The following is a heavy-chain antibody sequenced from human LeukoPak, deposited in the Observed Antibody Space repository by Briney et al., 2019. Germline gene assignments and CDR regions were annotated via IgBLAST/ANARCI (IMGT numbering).Heavy chain of an antibody. CDR2: IIPIFGTA. D-gene: IGHD3-10*01. CDR1: GGTFSSYA. J-gene: IGHJ4*02. V-gene: IGHV1-69*13. CDR3: AREHYYGSGSRRGLDY. Sequence: ASVKVSCKASGGTFSSYAISWVRQAPGQGLEWMGGIIPIFGTANYAQKFQGRVTITADESTSTAYMELSSLRSEDTAVYYCAREHYYGSGSRRGLDYWGQGTLVTVSS.